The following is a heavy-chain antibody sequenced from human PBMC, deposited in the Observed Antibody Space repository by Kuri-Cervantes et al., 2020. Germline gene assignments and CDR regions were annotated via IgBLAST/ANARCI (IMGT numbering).Heavy chain of an antibody. CDR3: ARDGERPFLTADYYYYLDL. V-gene: IGHV3-30-3*01. D-gene: IGHD1-20*01. CDR2: ISYDGSNK. Sequence: GESLKISCAASGFTFSSYAMHWVRQAPGKGLEWVAVISYDGSNKYYADSVKGRFTISRDNSENTLYLQMSSLTVEDTAVYYCARDGERPFLTADYYYYLDLWGHGTTVTVSS. CDR1: GFTFSSYA. J-gene: IGHJ6*03.